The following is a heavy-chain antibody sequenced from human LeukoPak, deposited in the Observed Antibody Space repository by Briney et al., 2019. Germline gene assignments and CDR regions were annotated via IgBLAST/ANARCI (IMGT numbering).Heavy chain of an antibody. CDR3: EKKSSGGVGWFAP. V-gene: IGHV3-23*01. Sequence: PGGSLRLSCAASGFTFSSYAMSWVRQAPGKGLEWVSAISGSGGSTYYADSVKGRFTISRDNPKNTLYLQMNSLRAEDTAVYYCEKKSSGGVGWFAPGGQGTLVTVSS. D-gene: IGHD6-25*01. CDR1: GFTFSSYA. J-gene: IGHJ5*02. CDR2: ISGSGGST.